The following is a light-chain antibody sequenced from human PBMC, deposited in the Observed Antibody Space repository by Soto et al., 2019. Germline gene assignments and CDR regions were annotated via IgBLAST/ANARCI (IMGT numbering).Light chain of an antibody. J-gene: IGKJ5*01. CDR3: QQYNTYPLT. CDR2: DAS. CDR1: QSISSW. Sequence: DIQRTQSPSSLSESVGDRVTITCRASQSISSWLAWYQQKPGKAPKLLIYDASSLESGVPSRFSGSGSGTEFTLTISSLQPDDSATFYCQQYNTYPLTFGQGTRLEIK. V-gene: IGKV1-5*01.